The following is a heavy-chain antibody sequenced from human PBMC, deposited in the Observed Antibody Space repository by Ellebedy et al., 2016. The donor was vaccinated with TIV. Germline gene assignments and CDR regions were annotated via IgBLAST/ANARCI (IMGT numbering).Heavy chain of an antibody. V-gene: IGHV3-11*01. Sequence: PGGSLRLSCAGSGFTVSDYFMSWVRQAPGKGLEWISYISSSGTNINYADSVKGRFTVARDHPKNSMYLQMNSLRGDDTAVYYCGRARERGYYAYYYYGMDVWGQGTTVTVSS. CDR3: GRARERGYYAYYYYGMDV. CDR1: GFTVSDYF. D-gene: IGHD5-12*01. CDR2: ISSSGTNI. J-gene: IGHJ6*02.